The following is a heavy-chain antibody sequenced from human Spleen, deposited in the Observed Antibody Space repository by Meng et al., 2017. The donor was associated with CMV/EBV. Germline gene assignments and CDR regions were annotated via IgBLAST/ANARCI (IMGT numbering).Heavy chain of an antibody. Sequence: SETLSLTCIVSGGSISSISSTYYWGWIRQPPGKGLEWIGCIFHSGNTYYNPSLKSRVTMSVDSSKNQISLRLSSVTPADTAVYYCASQSPPDVVTNYFYYGMDVWAKGPRSPSP. D-gene: IGHD2-8*01. J-gene: IGHJ6*02. CDR3: ASQSPPDVVTNYFYYGMDV. CDR1: GGSISSISSTYY. CDR2: IFHSGNT. V-gene: IGHV4-39*07.